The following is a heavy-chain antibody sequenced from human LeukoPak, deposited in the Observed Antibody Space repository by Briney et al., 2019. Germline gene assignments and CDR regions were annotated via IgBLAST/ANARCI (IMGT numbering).Heavy chain of an antibody. J-gene: IGHJ6*02. CDR2: IHYSGKA. CDR3: ARFGVDYDMDV. CDR1: GGSISGHY. Sequence: SETLSLTCTVSGGSISGHYWTWVRQPPGEGLEWIGQIHYSGKADFNPSLRSRITISVDTSKDQMSLKVTSVTAADTAVYYCARFGVDYDMDVWGQGTTVTVS. D-gene: IGHD3-16*01. V-gene: IGHV4-59*11.